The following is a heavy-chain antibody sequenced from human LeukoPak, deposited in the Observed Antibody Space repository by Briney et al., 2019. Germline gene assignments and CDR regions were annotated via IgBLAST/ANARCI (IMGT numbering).Heavy chain of an antibody. CDR1: GFTFSSYS. D-gene: IGHD1-26*01. J-gene: IGHJ4*02. V-gene: IGHV3-21*01. CDR2: ISSSSSYI. Sequence: PGGSLRLSCAASGFTFSSYSMNWVRQAPGKGLEWVSSISSSSSYIYYADSVKGRFTISRDNAKNSLYLQMNSLRAKDTAVYYCARGSSGSYFFDYWGQGTLVTVSS. CDR3: ARGSSGSYFFDY.